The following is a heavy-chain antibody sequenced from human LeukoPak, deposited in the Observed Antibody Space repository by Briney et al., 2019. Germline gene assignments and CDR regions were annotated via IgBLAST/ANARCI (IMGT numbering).Heavy chain of an antibody. V-gene: IGHV1-46*01. Sequence: ASVKVSCKASGYIFTTYYIHWVRQAPGQGLEWMGIINPSGGSTSYPQKFQDRVTMTRDTSTSIVYMELSSLKSDDTAIYYFARGVFGELEKLMFQHWGQGTLVTVSS. CDR3: ARGVFGELEKLMFQH. D-gene: IGHD3-10*02. CDR1: GYIFTTYY. J-gene: IGHJ1*01. CDR2: INPSGGST.